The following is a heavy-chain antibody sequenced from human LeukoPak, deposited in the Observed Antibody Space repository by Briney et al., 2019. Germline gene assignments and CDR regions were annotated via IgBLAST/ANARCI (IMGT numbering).Heavy chain of an antibody. CDR3: ARDYSTYVNWFDP. J-gene: IGHJ5*02. Sequence: GESLKISCKGVGARFTSYWISGVRQMPGKGLEWMGRIDPSDSYTNYSPSFQGHVTISADKSISTAYLQWSSLKASDTAMYYCARDYSTYVNWFDPWGQGTLVTVSS. CDR1: GARFTSYW. V-gene: IGHV5-10-1*01. CDR2: IDPSDSYT. D-gene: IGHD4-11*01.